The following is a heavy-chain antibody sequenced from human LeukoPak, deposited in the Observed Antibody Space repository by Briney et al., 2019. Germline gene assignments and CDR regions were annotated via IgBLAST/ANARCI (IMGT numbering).Heavy chain of an antibody. J-gene: IGHJ4*02. Sequence: GGSLRLSCAASGFTFSGSAMSWVRQAPGEGLEWVSLISYSGANSYYTDSVKGRFTISRDNSKNTLFLQMNSLRAEDTAVYYCAKDREGLSSGYDLEYFDYWGQGTLVTVSS. CDR3: AKDREGLSSGYDLEYFDY. CDR2: ISYSGANS. V-gene: IGHV3-23*01. CDR1: GFTFSGSA. D-gene: IGHD5-12*01.